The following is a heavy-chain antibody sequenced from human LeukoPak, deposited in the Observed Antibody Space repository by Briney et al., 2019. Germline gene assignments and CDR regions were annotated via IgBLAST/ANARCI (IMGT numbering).Heavy chain of an antibody. CDR1: GGSISSYY. V-gene: IGHV4-59*12. D-gene: IGHD5-12*01. CDR3: ARKEWLRFKGWFDP. J-gene: IGHJ5*02. Sequence: SETLSLTCTVSGGSISSYYWSWIRQPPGKGLEWIGYIYYSGSTNYNPSLKSRVTISVDTSKNQFSLKLSSVTAADTAVYYCARKEWLRFKGWFDPWGQGTLVTVSS. CDR2: IYYSGST.